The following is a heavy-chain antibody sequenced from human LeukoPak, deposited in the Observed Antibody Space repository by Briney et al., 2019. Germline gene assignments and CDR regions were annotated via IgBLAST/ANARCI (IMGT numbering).Heavy chain of an antibody. Sequence: PGGSLRLSCAASGYTFRDYYMSWMRQAPGKGLEWGLYISSSSSYTNYADSVKGRFTISRDNVKKSVYLQMNSLRAEDTAVYYCARDIGGYDSKKFDYWGQGALVTVSS. CDR2: ISSSSSYT. V-gene: IGHV3-11*05. CDR1: GYTFRDYY. D-gene: IGHD5-12*01. J-gene: IGHJ4*02. CDR3: ARDIGGYDSKKFDY.